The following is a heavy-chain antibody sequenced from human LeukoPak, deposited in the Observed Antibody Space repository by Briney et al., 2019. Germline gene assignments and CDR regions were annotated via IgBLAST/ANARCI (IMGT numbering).Heavy chain of an antibody. CDR2: ISAYNGNT. D-gene: IGHD2-2*01. Sequence: ASVKVSCKASGYTFTSYGISWVRQAPGQGLEWMGWISAYNGNTNYAQKLQGRVTMTTDTSTSTAYMELRSLRSDDTAVYYCARDLPRTGSVPAYYYGMDVWGQGTTVTVSS. V-gene: IGHV1-18*01. J-gene: IGHJ6*02. CDR1: GYTFTSYG. CDR3: ARDLPRTGSVPAYYYGMDV.